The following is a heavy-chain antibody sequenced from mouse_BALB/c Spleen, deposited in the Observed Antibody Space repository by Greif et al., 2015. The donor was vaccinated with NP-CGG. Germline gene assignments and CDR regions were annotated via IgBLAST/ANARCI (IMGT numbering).Heavy chain of an antibody. D-gene: IGHD4-1*01. V-gene: IGHV1S29*02. J-gene: IGHJ1*01. CDR3: ARGNWDWYFDV. CDR2: IYPYNGGT. Sequence: VQLQQSGPELVKPGASVKISCKASGYTFTDYNMHWVKQSHGKSLEWIGYIYPYNGGTGYNQKFKSKATLTVDNSSSTAYMELRSLTSEDSAVYYCARGNWDWYFDVWGAGTTVTVSS. CDR1: GYTFTDYN.